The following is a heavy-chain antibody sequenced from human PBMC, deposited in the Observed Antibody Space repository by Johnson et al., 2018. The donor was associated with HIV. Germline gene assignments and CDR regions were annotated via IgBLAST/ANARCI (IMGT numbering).Heavy chain of an antibody. D-gene: IGHD6-6*01. V-gene: IGHV3-30-3*01. CDR2: ISYDGNNT. CDR3: ARSGAASIAARGDAFDI. J-gene: IGHJ3*02. CDR1: GFTFSSYW. Sequence: QVQLVESGGGLVQPGGSLRLSCAASGFTFSSYWMSWVRQAPGKGLEWVAVISYDGNNTYNADSVKGRFTISRDNPRKTLYLQMNSLRAEDTAVYYCARSGAASIAARGDAFDIWGQGTMVTVSS.